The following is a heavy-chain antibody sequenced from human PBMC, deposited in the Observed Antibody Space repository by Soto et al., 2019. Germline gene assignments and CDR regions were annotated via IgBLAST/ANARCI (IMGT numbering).Heavy chain of an antibody. CDR3: TTDDPKYCGGDCSTPLRFDY. CDR2: IRSKTDGGTA. V-gene: IGHV3-15*01. Sequence: GGSLRLSCAASGFTFTNAWMTWVRQAPGKGLEWVGRIRSKTDGGTADFAAPVKGRFTISRDDSKNTLYLQMNSLKTEDTAVYYCTTDDPKYCGGDCSTPLRFDYWGQGTLVTVSS. CDR1: GFTFTNAW. D-gene: IGHD2-21*02. J-gene: IGHJ4*02.